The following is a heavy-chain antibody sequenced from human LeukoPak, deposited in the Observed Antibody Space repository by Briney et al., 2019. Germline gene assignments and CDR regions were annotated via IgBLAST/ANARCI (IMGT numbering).Heavy chain of an antibody. Sequence: GGSLRLSCAASGFTFSSYAITWVRQAPGKGLEWVSAVSSNGAKTYYADSVKGRFTISRDNYKNMVFLQMNSLRAEDTAVYYCAKDRGNNYDSYSDSWGQGTLVTVSS. D-gene: IGHD5-24*01. J-gene: IGHJ4*02. CDR3: AKDRGNNYDSYSDS. CDR1: GFTFSSYA. V-gene: IGHV3-23*01. CDR2: VSSNGAKT.